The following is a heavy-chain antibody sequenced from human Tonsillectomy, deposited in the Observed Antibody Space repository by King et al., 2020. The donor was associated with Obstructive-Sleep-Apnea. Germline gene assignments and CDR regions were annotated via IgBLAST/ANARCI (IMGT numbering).Heavy chain of an antibody. D-gene: IGHD5-18*01. CDR2: IKQDGSEK. Sequence: VQLVQSGGGLVQPGGSLRLSCAASGFTFSSYWMSWVRQAPGKGLEWVANIKQDGSEKYYVDSVKGRFTIPRDNAKNSLYLQMNSLRAEDTAVYYCAREDGTAMVTWYYYYGMDVWGQGTTVTVSS. V-gene: IGHV3-7*01. J-gene: IGHJ6*02. CDR1: GFTFSSYW. CDR3: AREDGTAMVTWYYYYGMDV.